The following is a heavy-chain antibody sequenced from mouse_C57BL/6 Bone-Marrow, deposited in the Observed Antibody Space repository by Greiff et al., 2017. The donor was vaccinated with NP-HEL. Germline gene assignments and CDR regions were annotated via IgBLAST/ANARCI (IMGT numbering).Heavy chain of an antibody. D-gene: IGHD2-1*01. Sequence: EVKLMESGGGLVQPGGSLKLSCAASGFTFSDYGMAWVRQAPRKGPEWVAFISNLAYSIYYADTVTGRFTISRENAKNTLYLEMSSLRSEDTAMYYCARHLYYGNYDYAMDYWGQGTSVTVSS. V-gene: IGHV5-15*01. J-gene: IGHJ4*01. CDR1: GFTFSDYG. CDR3: ARHLYYGNYDYAMDY. CDR2: ISNLAYSI.